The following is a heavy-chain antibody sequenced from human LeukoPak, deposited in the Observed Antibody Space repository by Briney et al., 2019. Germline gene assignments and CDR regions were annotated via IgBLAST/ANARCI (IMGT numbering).Heavy chain of an antibody. CDR1: GFTFSSYW. CDR2: INGDGSST. CDR3: ARAYSGYDFFY. D-gene: IGHD5-12*01. V-gene: IGHV3-74*01. J-gene: IGHJ4*02. Sequence: GGSLRLSCAASGFTFSSYWMHWVRQAPGKGLVWVSRINGDGSSTSYADSVKGRFTISRDNAKNTLYLQMNSLRAEDTAVYYCARAYSGYDFFYWGQGTLVTVSS.